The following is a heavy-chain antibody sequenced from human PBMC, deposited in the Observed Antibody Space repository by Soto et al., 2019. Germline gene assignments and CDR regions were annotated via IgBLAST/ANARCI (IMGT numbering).Heavy chain of an antibody. D-gene: IGHD2-15*01. CDR3: ARDRGSSGVDY. CDR1: GGSISSGGYS. CDR2: IYRSGST. Sequence: SETLSLTCAVSGGSISSGGYSWSWIRQPPGKGLEWIGYIYRSGSTYYNPSLKSRVTISVDRSKNQFSLKLSSVTAADTAVYYCARDRGSSGVDYWGQGTLVTVSS. J-gene: IGHJ4*02. V-gene: IGHV4-30-2*01.